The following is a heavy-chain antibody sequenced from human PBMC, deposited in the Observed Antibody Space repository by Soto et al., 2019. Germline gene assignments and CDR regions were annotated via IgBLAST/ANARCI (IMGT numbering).Heavy chain of an antibody. V-gene: IGHV4-4*02. CDR1: GGSISTRNW. D-gene: IGHD3-10*01. Sequence: SETLSLTCTVSGGSISTRNWWTWVRQPPGKGLEWIGEIYHAGSTNYNPSLKGRVTMSIDKSKNQFSLNLSSVTAADTAVYYCATYSYGSGDSGRFDPWGQGTLVTVSS. J-gene: IGHJ5*02. CDR2: IYHAGST. CDR3: ATYSYGSGDSGRFDP.